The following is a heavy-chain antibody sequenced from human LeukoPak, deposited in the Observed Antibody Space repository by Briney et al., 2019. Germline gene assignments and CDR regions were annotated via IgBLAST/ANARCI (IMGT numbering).Heavy chain of an antibody. CDR2: ILPIFGTA. CDR3: ASGAYGDYEEY. CDR1: GGTYSSYA. J-gene: IGHJ4*02. V-gene: IGHV1-69*05. Sequence: SVKVSCKAAGGTYSSYAISWVRQAPGQRLEWMGGILPIFGTANYAQKFQGRVTITTDESTSTAYMELSSLRSEDTAVYCCASGAYGDYEEYWGQGTLVTVSS. D-gene: IGHD4-17*01.